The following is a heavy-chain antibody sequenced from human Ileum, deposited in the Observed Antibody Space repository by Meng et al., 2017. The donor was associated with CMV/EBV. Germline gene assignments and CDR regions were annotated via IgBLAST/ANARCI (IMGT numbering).Heavy chain of an antibody. Sequence: GESLKISCAASGFTFNNYAMNWVRLAPGKGLEWVGGISGSGERTYYVDSVKGRFTISRDNSKNTLYLEMNSLRAEDTALYYCASEWPIISSGCWRETFNMWGQGTMVTVSS. CDR3: ASEWPIISSGCWRETFNM. CDR2: ISGSGERT. D-gene: IGHD3-3*01. V-gene: IGHV3-23*01. CDR1: GFTFNNYA. J-gene: IGHJ3*02.